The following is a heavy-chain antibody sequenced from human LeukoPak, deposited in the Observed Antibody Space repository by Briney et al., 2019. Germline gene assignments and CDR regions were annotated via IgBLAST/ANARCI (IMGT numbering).Heavy chain of an antibody. CDR1: GFTFSSYS. CDR2: ISSSSSTI. J-gene: IGHJ3*02. D-gene: IGHD3-22*01. Sequence: GGSLRLSCAASGFTFSSYSMNWVRQAPGKGLEWVSYISSSSSTIYYADSVKGRFTISRDNAKNSLYLQMNSLRAEDTAVYYCARAGYYYDSSGVFGIWGQGTMVTVSS. CDR3: ARAGYYYDSSGVFGI. V-gene: IGHV3-48*01.